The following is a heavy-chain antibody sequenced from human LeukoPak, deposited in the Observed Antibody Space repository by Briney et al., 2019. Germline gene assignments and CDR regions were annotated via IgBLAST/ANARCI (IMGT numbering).Heavy chain of an antibody. V-gene: IGHV1-2*04. CDR2: INPNSGGT. CDR3: ARGYRSTYYFDY. J-gene: IGHJ4*02. CDR1: GYTFTGYY. Sequence: ASVKVSCKASGYTFTGYYIHWVRQAPGQGLEWMGWINPNSGGTNYAQKFQGWVTMTRDTSISTAYMELSRLRSDDTAVYYCARGYRSTYYFDYWGQGTLVTVSS. D-gene: IGHD2-2*01.